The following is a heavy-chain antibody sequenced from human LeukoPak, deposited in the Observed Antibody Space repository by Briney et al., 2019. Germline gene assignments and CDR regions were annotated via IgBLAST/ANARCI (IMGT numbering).Heavy chain of an antibody. J-gene: IGHJ6*02. CDR1: GFTFSSYA. CDR2: ISGSGGST. V-gene: IGHV3-23*01. D-gene: IGHD2-15*01. CDR3: AKEGCSGGSCYQTNYYYYGMDV. Sequence: GRSLRLSCAASGFTFSSYAMSWVRQAPGKGLEWVSAISGSGGSTYYADSVKGRFTISRDNSKNTLYLQMNSLRAEDTAVYYCAKEGCSGGSCYQTNYYYYGMDVWGQGTTVTVSS.